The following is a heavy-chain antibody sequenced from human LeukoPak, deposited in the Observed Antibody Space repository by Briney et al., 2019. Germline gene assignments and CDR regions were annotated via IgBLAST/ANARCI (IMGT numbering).Heavy chain of an antibody. J-gene: IGHJ6*03. CDR2: IIPIFGTA. D-gene: IGHD5/OR15-5a*01. CDR1: GGTFSSYA. V-gene: IGHV1-69*05. Sequence: RASVKVSCKASGGTFSSYAISWVRQAPGQGLEWMGGIIPIFGTANYAQKFQGRVTITTDESTSTAYMELSSLRSEDTAVYYCAGGVNGDYYYYYMDVWGKGTTVTVSS. CDR3: AGGVNGDYYYYYMDV.